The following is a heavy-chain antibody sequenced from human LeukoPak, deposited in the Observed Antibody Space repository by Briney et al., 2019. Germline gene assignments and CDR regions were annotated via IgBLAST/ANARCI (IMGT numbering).Heavy chain of an antibody. CDR3: ARGDSSSWYNPSTDY. J-gene: IGHJ4*02. D-gene: IGHD6-13*01. CDR2: INPNSGGT. Sequence: GASVKVSCKASGYTFTGYYMHWVRQAPGQGLEWMGWINPNSGGTNYAQKFQGRVTMTRDTSISTAYMELSRLRSDDTAVYYCARGDSSSWYNPSTDYWGQGTLVTVSS. V-gene: IGHV1-2*02. CDR1: GYTFTGYY.